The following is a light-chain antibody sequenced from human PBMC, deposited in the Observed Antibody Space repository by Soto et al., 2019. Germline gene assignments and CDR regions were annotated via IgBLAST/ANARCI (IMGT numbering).Light chain of an antibody. Sequence: SALTQPASVSGSPGQSITISCAGTRDVIGAYDYVSWYQQHPGNAPKLLVYEVTNRPSGVSDRFSGSKSGNTASLTISGLQAEDEADYYYNSYTNSSAVVFGGGTKVTVL. J-gene: IGLJ2*01. CDR1: RDVIGAYDY. CDR2: EVT. CDR3: NSYTNSSAVV. V-gene: IGLV2-14*01.